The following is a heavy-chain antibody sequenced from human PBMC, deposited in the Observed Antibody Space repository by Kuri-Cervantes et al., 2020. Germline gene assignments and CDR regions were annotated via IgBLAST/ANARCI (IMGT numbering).Heavy chain of an antibody. CDR3: ARLTVVVAANGWFDP. CDR2: IIPIFGTA. Sequence: SVKVSCKASGGTFSSYAISWVRQAPGQGLEWMGGIIPIFGTANYAQKFQGRVTITTDESTSTAYMELSSLRSEDTAVYYCARLTVVVAANGWFDPWGQGTLVTVSS. V-gene: IGHV1-69*05. J-gene: IGHJ5*02. CDR1: GGTFSSYA. D-gene: IGHD2-15*01.